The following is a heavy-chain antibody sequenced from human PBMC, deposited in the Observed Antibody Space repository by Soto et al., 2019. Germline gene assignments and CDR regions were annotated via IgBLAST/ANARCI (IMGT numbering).Heavy chain of an antibody. V-gene: IGHV1-69*04. CDR1: GGTFSSYT. J-gene: IGHJ6*03. CDR2: IIPILGIA. D-gene: IGHD2-15*01. Sequence: ASVKVSCKASGGTFSSYTISWVRQAPGQGLEWMGRIIPILGIANYAQKFQGRVTITADKSTSTAYMELSSLRSEDTAVYYCAREVAHYYYYMDVWGKGTTVTVSS. CDR3: AREVAHYYYYMDV.